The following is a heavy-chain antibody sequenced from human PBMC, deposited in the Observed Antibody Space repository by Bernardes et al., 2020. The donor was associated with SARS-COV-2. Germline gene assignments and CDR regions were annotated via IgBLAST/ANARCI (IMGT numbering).Heavy chain of an antibody. CDR1: GFTFSSYS. CDR3: ASLFGELQNSYYYGMDV. V-gene: IGHV3-48*01. CDR2: ISSSSSTI. D-gene: IGHD3-10*01. Sequence: GGSLRLSCAASGFTFSSYSMNWVRQAPGKGLEWVSYISSSSSTIYYADSVKGRFTISRDNAKNSLYLQMNSLRAEDTAVYYCASLFGELQNSYYYGMDVWGQGTTVTVSS. J-gene: IGHJ6*02.